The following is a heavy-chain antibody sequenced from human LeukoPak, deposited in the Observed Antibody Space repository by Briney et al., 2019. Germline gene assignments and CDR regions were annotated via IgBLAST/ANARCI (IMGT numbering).Heavy chain of an antibody. D-gene: IGHD4-17*01. Sequence: GGSLRLSCAASGFTFSSYGMHWVRQAPGKGLEWMAVIRYVGSDKYYADSVKGRFTISRDNSQNTMCLQMNSLRAEDTAVYYCARENDYALDYWGQGTLVTVSS. V-gene: IGHV3-30*12. CDR1: GFTFSSYG. CDR3: ARENDYALDY. CDR2: IRYVGSDK. J-gene: IGHJ4*02.